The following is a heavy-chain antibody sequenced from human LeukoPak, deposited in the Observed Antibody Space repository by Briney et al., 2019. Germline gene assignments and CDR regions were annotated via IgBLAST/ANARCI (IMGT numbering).Heavy chain of an antibody. J-gene: IGHJ4*02. CDR3: ARENWYSDY. Sequence: ASVKVSYKASGYTFTHYRLHWVRQAHGQGLEWMGWVNPDSGGTNYQQNFQGRVTMTRDTSISTVYMELSRLTSDDTAVYYCARENWYSDYWGQGTLVTVSS. D-gene: IGHD1-1*01. CDR1: GYTFTHYR. V-gene: IGHV1-2*02. CDR2: VNPDSGGT.